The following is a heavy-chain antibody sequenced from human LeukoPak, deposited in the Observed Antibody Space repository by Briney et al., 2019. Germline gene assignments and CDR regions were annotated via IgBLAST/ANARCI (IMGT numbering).Heavy chain of an antibody. CDR2: INPSGGST. J-gene: IGHJ1*01. Sequence: ASVKVSCKASGYTFTSYYMHWVRQAPGQGLEWMGIINPSGGSTSYAQKFQGRVTMTRDTSTSTVYMELSSLRSEDTAVYYCARESNYDFWSGYPSRGYFQHWGQGTLVTVSS. V-gene: IGHV1-46*01. CDR3: ARESNYDFWSGYPSRGYFQH. D-gene: IGHD3-3*01. CDR1: GYTFTSYY.